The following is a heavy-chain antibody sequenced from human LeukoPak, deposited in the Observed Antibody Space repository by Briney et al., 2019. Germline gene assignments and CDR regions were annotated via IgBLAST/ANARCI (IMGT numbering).Heavy chain of an antibody. CDR1: GYTFTGYY. CDR2: INPNSGGT. Sequence: GASVKVSCKASGYTFTGYYMHWVRQAPGRGLEWMGWINPNSGGTNYAQKFQGRVTMTRDTSISTAYMELDRLRFDDTAVYYCARDSGEVPDYWGQGTLVTVSS. J-gene: IGHJ4*02. CDR3: ARDSGEVPDY. D-gene: IGHD3-10*01. V-gene: IGHV1-2*02.